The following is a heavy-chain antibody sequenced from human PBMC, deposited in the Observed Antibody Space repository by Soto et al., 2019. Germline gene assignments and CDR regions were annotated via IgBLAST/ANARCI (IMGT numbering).Heavy chain of an antibody. V-gene: IGHV3-74*01. J-gene: IGHJ3*01. CDR2: IHSDGSST. CDR3: ARGDRGAFDL. D-gene: IGHD1-26*01. CDR1: GFTFSSYW. Sequence: EVQLVESGGGLVRPGGSLRLYCAASGFTFSSYWMHWVRQAQWKGLVWVSRIHSDGSSTTYADFVKGRFIISRDNARNTVDLQMNSVRVEDTAVYYCARGDRGAFDLWGQGTLVTVSS.